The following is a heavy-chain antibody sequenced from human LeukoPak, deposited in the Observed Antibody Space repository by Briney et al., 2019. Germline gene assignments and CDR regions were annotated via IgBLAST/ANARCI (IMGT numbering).Heavy chain of an antibody. CDR3: ARIRTPDYYGSGSYAYYFDY. D-gene: IGHD3-10*01. J-gene: IGHJ4*02. CDR1: GFTFSSYW. Sequence: GGSLRLSCAASGFTFSSYWMSWVRQAPGKGLEWVAHIKQDGSEKYYVDSVKGRFTISRDNAKNSLYLQMNSLRAEDTAVYYCARIRTPDYYGSGSYAYYFDYWGQGTLVTVSS. V-gene: IGHV3-7*03. CDR2: IKQDGSEK.